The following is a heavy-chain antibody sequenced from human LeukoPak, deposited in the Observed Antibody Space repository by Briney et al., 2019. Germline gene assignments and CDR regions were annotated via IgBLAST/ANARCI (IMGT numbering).Heavy chain of an antibody. D-gene: IGHD4/OR15-4a*01. J-gene: IGHJ4*02. Sequence: GGSLRLSCTASGFTFGDYAMSWFRQAPGKGLEWVGFIRSKAYGGTTEYAASVKGRFTISRDDSKSIAYLQMNSLKTEDTAVYYCARRAGAYSHPYDYWGQGTLVTVSS. CDR3: ARRAGAYSHPYDY. V-gene: IGHV3-49*03. CDR1: GFTFGDYA. CDR2: IRSKAYGGTT.